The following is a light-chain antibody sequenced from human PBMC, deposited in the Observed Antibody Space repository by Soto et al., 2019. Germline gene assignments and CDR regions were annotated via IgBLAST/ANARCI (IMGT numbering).Light chain of an antibody. CDR1: QSISPW. V-gene: IGKV1-5*03. Sequence: DSQMTQFPSTLSASVGDRVTITCRASQSISPWLAWYQQKPGKAPKILISKASTLQSAVPPRFSGSGSGTEFTLTISSLQPDDFANYYCQQYERYPMTFGGGTKVEIK. CDR3: QQYERYPMT. J-gene: IGKJ4*01. CDR2: KAS.